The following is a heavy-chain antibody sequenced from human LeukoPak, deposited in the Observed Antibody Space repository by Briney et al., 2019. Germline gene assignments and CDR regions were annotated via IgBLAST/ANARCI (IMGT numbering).Heavy chain of an antibody. D-gene: IGHD6-6*01. CDR1: GGSISSGDYY. CDR3: ARDGGASSRKFDY. J-gene: IGHJ4*02. Sequence: SETLSLTCTVSGGSISSGDYYWNWIRQPPGKGLEWIGYIYNSGSTYYNPSLKSRVTISVDTSKNQFSLKLSSVTAADTAVYYCARDGGASSRKFDYWGQGTRVTVSS. CDR2: IYNSGST. V-gene: IGHV4-30-4*08.